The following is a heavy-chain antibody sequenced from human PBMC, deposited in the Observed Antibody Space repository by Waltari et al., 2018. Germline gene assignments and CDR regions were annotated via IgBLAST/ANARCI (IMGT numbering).Heavy chain of an antibody. D-gene: IGHD6-19*01. CDR3: AKRGSRDSSGWFPELDY. CDR2: IAYDGINK. CDR1: GFTFSPYH. V-gene: IGHV3-30*18. Sequence: QVRLVESGGGVVQPGRSVRLSCEASGFTFSPYHMYWVRQAPGKGLEWVAVIAYDGINKFYVDSAKGRFTISRDNSWNTLYLQMNSLRVEDTAVYYCAKRGSRDSSGWFPELDYWGQGALVTVSS. J-gene: IGHJ4*02.